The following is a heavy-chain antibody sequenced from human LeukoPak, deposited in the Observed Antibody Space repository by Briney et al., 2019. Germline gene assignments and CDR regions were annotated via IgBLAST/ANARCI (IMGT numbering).Heavy chain of an antibody. V-gene: IGHV3-49*04. CDR3: ARELSGSDYDFDY. D-gene: IGHD1-26*01. Sequence: GGSLRLSFTASGFTFGDYVMSWVRQAPGKGLEWVGFIRTKAYGGTTEYAASVKGRFTISRDDSKSIVYLQMNSLKTEDTAVYYCARELSGSDYDFDYWGQGTLVTVSS. CDR2: IRTKAYGGTT. CDR1: GFTFGDYV. J-gene: IGHJ4*02.